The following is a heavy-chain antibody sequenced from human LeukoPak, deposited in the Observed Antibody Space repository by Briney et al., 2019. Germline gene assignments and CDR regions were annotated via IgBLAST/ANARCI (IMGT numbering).Heavy chain of an antibody. CDR2: ISYSGST. V-gene: IGHV4-59*08. D-gene: IGHD2-8*01. CDR1: GASISSYY. CDR3: ARPPELYLFDY. J-gene: IGHJ4*02. Sequence: SETLSLTCTVSGASISSYYWSWIRQPPGKGLEWIGYISYSGSTNYNPSLKSRVTISADTSKNQVSLTLSSVTAADTAVYYCARPPELYLFDYWGQGTLVTVSS.